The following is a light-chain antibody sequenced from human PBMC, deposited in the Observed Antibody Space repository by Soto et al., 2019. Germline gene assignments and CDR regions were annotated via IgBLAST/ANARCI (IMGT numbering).Light chain of an antibody. Sequence: SYELTQPPSVPVAPGKTARITCGGNDIGSKSVHWYQQMPGQAPVLVIYYDTDRPSGIPDRFSGSNSGNTATLTISRVEAGDEADYYCQVWDSSSDHVVFGGGTQLTVL. CDR1: DIGSKS. V-gene: IGLV3-21*04. J-gene: IGLJ2*01. CDR2: YDT. CDR3: QVWDSSSDHVV.